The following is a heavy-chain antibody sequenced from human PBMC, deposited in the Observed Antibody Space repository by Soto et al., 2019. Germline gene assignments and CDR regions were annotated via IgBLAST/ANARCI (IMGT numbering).Heavy chain of an antibody. CDR2: ISGSGGST. J-gene: IGHJ4*02. D-gene: IGHD6-6*01. V-gene: IGHV3-23*01. CDR3: ARDLRPVN. Sequence: GGSLRLSCAASGFTFSSYAMNWVRQAPGKGLEWVSAISGSGGSTYYADSVKGRFTISRDNAKNSLYLQMNSLRAEDTAVYYCARDLRPVNWGQGTLVTVSS. CDR1: GFTFSSYA.